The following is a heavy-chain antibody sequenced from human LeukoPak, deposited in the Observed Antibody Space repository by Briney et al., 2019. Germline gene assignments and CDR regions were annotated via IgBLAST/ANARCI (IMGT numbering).Heavy chain of an antibody. CDR2: ISYDGSNK. CDR1: GFTFSSYA. D-gene: IGHD6-13*01. Sequence: GGSLRLSCAASGFTFSSYAMHWVRQAPGKGLEWVAVISYDGSNKYYADSVKGRFTISRDNSKNTLYLQMNSLRAEDTAVYYCARDLPLGPAAGTLGTFIGTLDYWGQGTLVTVSS. J-gene: IGHJ4*02. CDR3: ARDLPLGPAAGTLGTFIGTLDY. V-gene: IGHV3-30-3*01.